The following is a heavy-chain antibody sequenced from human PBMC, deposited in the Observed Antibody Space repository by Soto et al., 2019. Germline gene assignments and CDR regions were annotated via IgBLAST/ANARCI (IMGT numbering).Heavy chain of an antibody. V-gene: IGHV3-30-3*01. CDR2: ISYDGSNK. J-gene: IGHJ4*02. CDR3: ARDGGDTTVTSLFEIHFDY. D-gene: IGHD4-17*01. CDR1: GSTFSSYA. Sequence: PGWSPALSRSASGSTFSSYAMHCFRPAPCKGLEWVAVISYDGSNKYYADSVKGRFTISRDNSKNTLYLQMNSLRAEDTAVYYCARDGGDTTVTSLFEIHFDYWGQGTLVTVSS.